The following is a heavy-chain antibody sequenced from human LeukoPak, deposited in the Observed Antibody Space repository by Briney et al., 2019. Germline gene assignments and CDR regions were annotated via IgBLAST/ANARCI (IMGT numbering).Heavy chain of an antibody. CDR1: GGSISSSSYY. CDR2: IYYSGST. CDR3: ARRHYDSLSVYNWFDP. D-gene: IGHD3-3*01. J-gene: IGHJ5*02. Sequence: SETLSLTSTVSGGSISSSSYYWGWIRQPPGKGLEWIGSIYYSGSTYYNPSLKSRVTISVDTSKNQFSLKLSSVTAADTAVYYCARRHYDSLSVYNWFDPWGQGTLVTVSS. V-gene: IGHV4-39*01.